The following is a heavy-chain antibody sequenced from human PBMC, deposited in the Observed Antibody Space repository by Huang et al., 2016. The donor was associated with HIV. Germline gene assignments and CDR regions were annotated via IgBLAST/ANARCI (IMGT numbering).Heavy chain of an antibody. J-gene: IGHJ4*02. CDR1: GYPFSSYD. CDR2: VNPNSGNT. CDR3: ARGLLYYYDTSGFYQGFDY. V-gene: IGHV1-8*03. D-gene: IGHD3-22*01. Sequence: QVQLMQSGAEVKKPGASVKVSCKASGYPFSSYDINWVRQASGQGLEWMGWVNPNSGNTGYAQKFQGRVTITRDTSITTAYLELSSLGSEDTAVYYCARGLLYYYDTSGFYQGFDYWGQGTLVTVSS.